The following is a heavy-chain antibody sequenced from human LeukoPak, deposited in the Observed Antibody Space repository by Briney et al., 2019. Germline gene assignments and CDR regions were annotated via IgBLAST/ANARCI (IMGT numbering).Heavy chain of an antibody. CDR1: GFTFSSYS. J-gene: IGHJ4*02. D-gene: IGHD7-27*01. V-gene: IGHV3-21*01. CDR3: ARDGLGTPFDY. CDR2: ISSTSSYI. Sequence: GGSLRLSCAASGFTFSSYSMKWVRQAPGKGLEWVSSISSTSSYIYYADSLKGRFTISRDNAKNSLYLQMNSLRAEDTAVYYCARDGLGTPFDYWGQGTLVTVSS.